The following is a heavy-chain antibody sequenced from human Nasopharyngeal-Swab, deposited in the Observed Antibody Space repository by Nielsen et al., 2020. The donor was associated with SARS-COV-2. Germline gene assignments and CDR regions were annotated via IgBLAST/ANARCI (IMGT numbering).Heavy chain of an antibody. V-gene: IGHV1-46*01. CDR3: ARKSLGYSSGWLVASDI. CDR1: GYTFTSYY. Sequence: ASVKVSCKASGYTFTSYYMHWVRQAPGQGLEWMGIINPSGGSTSYAQKFQGRVTMTRDTSTSTVYMELSSLRSEDTAVYYCARKSLGYSSGWLVASDIWGQGTMVTVSS. CDR2: INPSGGST. D-gene: IGHD6-19*01. J-gene: IGHJ3*02.